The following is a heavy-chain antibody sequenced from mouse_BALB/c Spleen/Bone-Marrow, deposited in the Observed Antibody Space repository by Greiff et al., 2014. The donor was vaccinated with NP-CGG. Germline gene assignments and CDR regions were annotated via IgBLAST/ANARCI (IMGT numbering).Heavy chain of an antibody. J-gene: IGHJ3*01. V-gene: IGHV1-87*01. CDR2: IYPGDGDT. CDR1: GYTFTSYW. D-gene: IGHD2-1*01. CDR3: AYGTQFAY. Sequence: QVQLQQSGAEVARPGTSVKLSCKASGYTFTSYWMQWVKQRPGQGLEWIGAIYPGDGDTRYTQRFKGKATLTADKSSSTAYMQLSSLSSEDSAVYYCAYGTQFAYSGQGTLVTVSA.